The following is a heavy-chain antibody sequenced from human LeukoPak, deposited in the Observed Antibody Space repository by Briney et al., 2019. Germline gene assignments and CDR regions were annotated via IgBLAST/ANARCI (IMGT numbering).Heavy chain of an antibody. Sequence: GGSLRLSCAASGFTFSSYSMNWVRQAPGKGLEWVSSISSSSSYIYYADSVKGRFTISRDISKNTLYLQMNSLRAEDTAVYYCAKCGIPARCSYFDYWGQGTLVTVSS. CDR3: AKCGIPARCSYFDY. CDR2: ISSSSSYI. CDR1: GFTFSSYS. V-gene: IGHV3-21*04. J-gene: IGHJ4*02. D-gene: IGHD6-6*01.